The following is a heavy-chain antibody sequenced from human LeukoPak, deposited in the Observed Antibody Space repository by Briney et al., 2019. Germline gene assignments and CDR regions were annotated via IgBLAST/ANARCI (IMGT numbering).Heavy chain of an antibody. V-gene: IGHV3-23*01. J-gene: IGHJ3*02. D-gene: IGHD4-11*01. CDR3: VRDGFNYTSRDNYGFEI. Sequence: PGGSLRLSCAASGFCVTNYCLSWIGQAPGKGLDWVSGISGSGDYTHYVDSVKGRFTISRDNSKNTLFLQMNSLRAEDTAVYYCVRDGFNYTSRDNYGFEIWGQGTMVTVSS. CDR1: GFCVTNYC. CDR2: ISGSGDYT.